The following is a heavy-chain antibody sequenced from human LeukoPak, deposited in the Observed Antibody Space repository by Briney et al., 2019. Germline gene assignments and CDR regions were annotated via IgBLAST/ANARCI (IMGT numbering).Heavy chain of an antibody. J-gene: IGHJ4*02. Sequence: ASVKVSCKASGYTFTSYYMHWVRQAPGQGLEWMGIINPSGGGTSYAQKFQGRVTMTRDTSTSTVYMELSSLRSEDTAVYYCARAPDNLSGYVHNFDYWGQGTLVTVSS. D-gene: IGHD5-12*01. CDR2: INPSGGGT. V-gene: IGHV1-46*01. CDR3: ARAPDNLSGYVHNFDY. CDR1: GYTFTSYY.